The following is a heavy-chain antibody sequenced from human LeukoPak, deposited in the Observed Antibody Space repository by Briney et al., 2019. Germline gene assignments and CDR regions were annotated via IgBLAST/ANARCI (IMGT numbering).Heavy chain of an antibody. CDR2: ISGSGGST. D-gene: IGHD3-22*01. J-gene: IGHJ4*02. CDR1: GFTFSSHA. Sequence: GGSLRLSCAASGFTFSSHAMSWVRQAPGKGLEWVSAISGSGGSTYYADSVEGRFTISRDNSKNTLYLQMNSLRAEDTAVYYCARDHYYDSRGYPADYWGQGTLVTVSS. CDR3: ARDHYYDSRGYPADY. V-gene: IGHV3-23*01.